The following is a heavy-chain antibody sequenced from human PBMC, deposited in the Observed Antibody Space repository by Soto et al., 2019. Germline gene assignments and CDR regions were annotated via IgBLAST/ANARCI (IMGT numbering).Heavy chain of an antibody. Sequence: QVQLVQSGAEVKKPGSSVKVSCKASGGTFSSYAISWVRQAPGQGLEWMGGIIPIFGTANYAQKFQGRVMITADESTSTAYMELSSLRSEDTVVYYCARGRGYSGYDSYYYYGMDVWGQGTTVTVSS. CDR1: GGTFSSYA. J-gene: IGHJ6*02. CDR2: IIPIFGTA. CDR3: ARGRGYSGYDSYYYYGMDV. D-gene: IGHD5-12*01. V-gene: IGHV1-69*01.